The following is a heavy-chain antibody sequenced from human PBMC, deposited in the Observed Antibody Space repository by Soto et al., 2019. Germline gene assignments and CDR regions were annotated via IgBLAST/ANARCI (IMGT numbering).Heavy chain of an antibody. CDR3: AINEGRDVSNVDY. V-gene: IGHV1-69*01. CDR2: IIPIFGTT. CDR1: GGIFTRYD. J-gene: IGHJ4*02. Sequence: QVQLVQSGAEVKKPGSSVKFSCKASGGIFTRYDIRWLRQAPGQGLEWMGAIIPIFGTTNYAQKFQGRVTITADASTSTAYMELTSLRSEDTAIYYCAINEGRDVSNVDYWCQGTLVTVSS. D-gene: IGHD2-15*01.